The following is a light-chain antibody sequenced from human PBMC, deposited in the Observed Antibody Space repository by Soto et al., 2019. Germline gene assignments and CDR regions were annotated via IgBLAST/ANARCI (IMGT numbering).Light chain of an antibody. CDR2: GAS. J-gene: IGKJ2*01. CDR3: QQYGSSRPYT. CDR1: QSVSSSY. Sequence: EIVLTQSPGTLSLSPGERAILSCRASQSVSSSYLAWYQQKPGQAPRLLIYGASSRATGIPDRFSGSGSGTDFTLTISRLEPEDFAVYYCQQYGSSRPYTFGQGTKLEIK. V-gene: IGKV3-20*01.